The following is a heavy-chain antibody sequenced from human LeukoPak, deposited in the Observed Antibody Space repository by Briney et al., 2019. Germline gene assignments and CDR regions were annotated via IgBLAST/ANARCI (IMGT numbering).Heavy chain of an antibody. CDR1: GYTFTSYG. V-gene: IGHV1-18*01. Sequence: GASVKVSCKASGYTFTSYGISWVRRAPGQGLEWMGWISTYNDNTNYAQKLQGRVTMTTDTSMSTAYMELRSLRSDDTAVYYCARGEGGAVAYHFDYWGQGTLVTVSS. D-gene: IGHD6-19*01. CDR2: ISTYNDNT. CDR3: ARGEGGAVAYHFDY. J-gene: IGHJ4*02.